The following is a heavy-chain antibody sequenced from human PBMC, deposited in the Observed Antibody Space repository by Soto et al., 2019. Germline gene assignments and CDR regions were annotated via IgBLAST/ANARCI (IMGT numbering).Heavy chain of an antibody. V-gene: IGHV4-61*01. Sequence: QVQLQESGPGLVKPSETLSLTCTVSGGSVSSGFYYWSWIRQPPGKGLEWIGYIYYSGNTDYNPSLKSRVIISVDTSKRQFSLRLSSVTAAYTAVYYCASLRTILAPAFDYWGQRTLVTVAS. CDR1: GGSVSSGFYY. J-gene: IGHJ4*02. CDR3: ASLRTILAPAFDY. D-gene: IGHD3-3*01. CDR2: IYYSGNT.